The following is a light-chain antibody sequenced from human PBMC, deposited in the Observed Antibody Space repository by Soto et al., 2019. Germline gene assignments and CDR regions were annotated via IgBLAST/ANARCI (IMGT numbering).Light chain of an antibody. V-gene: IGKV3D-15*01. CDR2: GAS. CDR3: HQYNNWPRT. J-gene: IGKJ1*01. CDR1: QSVSSSY. Sequence: EIVLTQSPGTLSLSPGERATLSCRASQSVSSSYLAWYQQKPGQAPRLLIYGASSRATGIPARFSGSGSGTEFTLTISSLQSEDFVVYYCHQYNNWPRTFGQGTKVDIK.